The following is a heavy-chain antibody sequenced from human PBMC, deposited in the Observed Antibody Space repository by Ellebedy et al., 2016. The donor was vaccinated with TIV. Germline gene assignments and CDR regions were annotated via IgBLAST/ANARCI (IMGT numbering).Heavy chain of an antibody. CDR2: IYPANGDT. D-gene: IGHD3-16*01. Sequence: AASVKVSCKASGYIVTNHAIHWVRQAPGQSFEWMGWIYPANGDTKYSQQFQGRGTFTSDTSASTAYMELSSLRSEDTAVYYCARDKPGGDNWFDPWGQGTLVTVSS. CDR3: ARDKPGGDNWFDP. V-gene: IGHV1-3*01. CDR1: GYIVTNHA. J-gene: IGHJ5*02.